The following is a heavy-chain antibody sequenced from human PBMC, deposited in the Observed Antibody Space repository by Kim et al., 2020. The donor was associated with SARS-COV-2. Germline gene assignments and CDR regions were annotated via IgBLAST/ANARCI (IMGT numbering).Heavy chain of an antibody. CDR3: ARFSGDFDSYYLDY. J-gene: IGHJ4*02. CDR1: GYTFTDYG. D-gene: IGHD2-21*02. V-gene: IGHV1-18*04. Sequence: ASVKVSCKASGYTFTDYGISWVRQAPGQGLQWMGWNTVYNGYTNYAQSVQGRVTMTTDTSTSTAYLELKSLRSDDTAVYFCARFSGDFDSYYLDYWGQGTLVTVSA. CDR2: NTVYNGYT.